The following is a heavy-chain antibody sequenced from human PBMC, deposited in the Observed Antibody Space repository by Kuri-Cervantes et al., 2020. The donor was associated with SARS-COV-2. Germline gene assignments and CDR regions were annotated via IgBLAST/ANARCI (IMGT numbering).Heavy chain of an antibody. V-gene: IGHV1-2*04. D-gene: IGHD3-10*01. CDR2: INPYTGGT. CDR1: GYTFTGYY. J-gene: IGHJ5*02. Sequence: GESLKISCKASGYTFTGYYIHWVRQAPGQGLEWMGCINPYTGGTQYAQKFQGWVTLTRDTSLSTAFMELSRLTSDDTALYYCARGEGVRGLMVVFRWRGAGPLDLWGQGSPVTVSS. CDR3: ARGEGVRGLMVVFRWRGAGPLDL.